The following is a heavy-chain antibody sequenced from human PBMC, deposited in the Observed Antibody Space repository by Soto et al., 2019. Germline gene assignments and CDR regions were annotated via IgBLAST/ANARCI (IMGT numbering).Heavy chain of an antibody. D-gene: IGHD5-18*01. CDR2: INSDGSST. Sequence: GGSLRLSCAASGFTFRSYWIHWVRQAPGKGLVWVSRINSDGSSTSYADSVKGRFTISRDNAKNTLYLQMNSLRAEDTAVYYCARDRPRHSYSYEAFDIWGQGTMVTVSS. CDR3: ARDRPRHSYSYEAFDI. J-gene: IGHJ3*02. CDR1: GFTFRSYW. V-gene: IGHV3-74*01.